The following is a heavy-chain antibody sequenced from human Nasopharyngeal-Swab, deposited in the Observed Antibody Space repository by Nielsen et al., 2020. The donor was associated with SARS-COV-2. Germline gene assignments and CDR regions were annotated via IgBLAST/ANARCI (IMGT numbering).Heavy chain of an antibody. Sequence: VRQAPGKGLEWVANIKQDGSEKYYVDSVKGRFTISRDNAKNSLYLQMNSLRAADTAVYYCARDADSGSYAPVGMDVWGQGTTVTVSS. CDR2: IKQDGSEK. J-gene: IGHJ6*02. CDR3: ARDADSGSYAPVGMDV. V-gene: IGHV3-7*01. D-gene: IGHD1-26*01.